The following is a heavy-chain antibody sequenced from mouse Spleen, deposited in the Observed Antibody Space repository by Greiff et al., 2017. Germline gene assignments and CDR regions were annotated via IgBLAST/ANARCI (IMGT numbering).Heavy chain of an antibody. CDR1: GFTFSSYA. D-gene: IGHD2-3*01. J-gene: IGHJ4*01. CDR3: ARHDFGGWLLREAMDY. CDR2: INSNGGST. Sequence: EVQGVESGGGLVKPGGSLKLSCAASGFTFSSYAMSWVRQTPEKRLEWVAAINSNGGSTYYPDTVKDRFTISRDNAKNTLYLQMSSLRSEDTALYYCARHDFGGWLLREAMDYWGQGTSVTVSS. V-gene: IGHV5-6-2*01.